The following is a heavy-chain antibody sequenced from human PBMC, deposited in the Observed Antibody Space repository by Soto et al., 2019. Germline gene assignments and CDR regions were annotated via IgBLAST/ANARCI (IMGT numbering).Heavy chain of an antibody. Sequence: GGSLRLSCAASGFTFSSYSMNWVRQAPGKGLEWVSSISSSSSYIYYADSVKGRFTISRDNAKNSLYLQMSSLRAEDTALYYCGRDEVRNGVGVRGQGTTVTVSS. CDR2: ISSSSSYI. CDR1: GFTFSSYS. V-gene: IGHV3-21*01. CDR3: GRDEVRNGVGV. J-gene: IGHJ6*02.